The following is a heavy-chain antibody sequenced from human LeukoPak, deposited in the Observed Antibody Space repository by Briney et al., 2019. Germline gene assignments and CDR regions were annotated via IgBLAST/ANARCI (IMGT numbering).Heavy chain of an antibody. J-gene: IGHJ4*02. CDR3: AGALSSTSFDY. CDR2: IYSGGST. CDR1: GFTFSDYY. D-gene: IGHD2-2*01. Sequence: GGSLRLSCAASGFTFSDYYMSWIRQAPGKGLEWVSVIYSGGSTYYADSVKGRFTISRDNSKNTLYLQMNSLRAEDTAVYYCAGALSSTSFDYWGQGTLVTVSS. V-gene: IGHV3-66*01.